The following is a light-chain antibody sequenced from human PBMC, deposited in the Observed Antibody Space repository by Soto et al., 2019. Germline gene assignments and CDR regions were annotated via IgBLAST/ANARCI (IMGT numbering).Light chain of an antibody. CDR3: QQYNSPWT. CDR1: QSISSW. J-gene: IGKJ1*01. Sequence: DIQMTQSPSTLSASVGDRVTITCRASQSISSWLAWYQQKPGKAPKLLIYKASSLETGVPSRFSGSGSGTEFTLTISSLQPDEFATYSCQQYNSPWTFGHGTNVEIK. CDR2: KAS. V-gene: IGKV1-5*03.